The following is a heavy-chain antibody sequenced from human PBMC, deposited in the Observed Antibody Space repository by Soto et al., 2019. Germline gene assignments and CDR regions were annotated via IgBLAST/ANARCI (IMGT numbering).Heavy chain of an antibody. V-gene: IGHV4-59*01. CDR1: GGSISSYY. D-gene: IGHD5-12*01. J-gene: IGHJ5*02. CDR3: ASLGWATIDDNWFDP. CDR2: IYYSGST. Sequence: KPSETLSLTCTVSGGSISSYYWSWIRQPPGKGLEWIGYIYYSGSTNYNPSLKSRVTISVDTSKTQFSLKLSSVTAADTAVYYCASLGWATIDDNWFDPWGQGTLVTVSS.